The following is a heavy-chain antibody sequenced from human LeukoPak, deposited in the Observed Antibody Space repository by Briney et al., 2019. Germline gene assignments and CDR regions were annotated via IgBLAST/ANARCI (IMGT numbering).Heavy chain of an antibody. CDR1: GGSISSSSYY. J-gene: IGHJ4*02. CDR3: ATEVSSGWSHHYFDY. Sequence: SETLSLTCTVSGGSISSSSYYWGWISQPPGKALAWIGCIYYSGSTYYNPSLKSRVTISVDTSKNQFSLKLSSVTAADTAVYYCATEVSSGWSHHYFDYWGQGTLVTVSS. D-gene: IGHD6-19*01. V-gene: IGHV4-39*07. CDR2: IYYSGST.